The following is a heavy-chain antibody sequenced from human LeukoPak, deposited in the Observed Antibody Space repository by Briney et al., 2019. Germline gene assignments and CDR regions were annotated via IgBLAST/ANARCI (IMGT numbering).Heavy chain of an antibody. Sequence: GASVKVSCKASGYTFTSYYMHWVRQAPGQGLEWMGIINPSGGSTSYAQRFQGRVTMTRDTSTSTVYMELSSLRSEDTAVYYCARDKGPGGLAVAGKVLYYYYYMDVWGKGTTVTISS. CDR3: ARDKGPGGLAVAGKVLYYYYYMDV. J-gene: IGHJ6*03. V-gene: IGHV1-46*01. D-gene: IGHD6-19*01. CDR2: INPSGGST. CDR1: GYTFTSYY.